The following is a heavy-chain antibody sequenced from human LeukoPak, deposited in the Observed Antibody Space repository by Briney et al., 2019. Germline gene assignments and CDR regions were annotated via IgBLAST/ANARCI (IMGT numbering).Heavy chain of an antibody. Sequence: GSSVKVSCKASGGTFSSYAISWVRQAPGQGLEWMGGIIPIFGTANYAQKFQGRVTITADESTSTAYMELSSLRSEDTAVCYCARTSDCSSTSCYPNFDYWGQGTLVTVSS. CDR3: ARTSDCSSTSCYPNFDY. CDR2: IIPIFGTA. CDR1: GGTFSSYA. V-gene: IGHV1-69*01. J-gene: IGHJ4*02. D-gene: IGHD2-2*01.